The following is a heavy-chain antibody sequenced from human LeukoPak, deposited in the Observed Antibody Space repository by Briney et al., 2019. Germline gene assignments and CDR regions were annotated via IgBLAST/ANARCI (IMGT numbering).Heavy chain of an antibody. CDR1: GGTFSSYA. J-gene: IGHJ4*02. CDR2: IIPIFGTA. Sequence: SVKVSXKASGGTFSSYAISWVRQAPGQGLEWMGGIIPIFGTANYAQKFQGRVTITTDESTSTAYMELSSLRSEDTAVYYCAGGLRYFDWLLYDYWGQGTLVTVSS. V-gene: IGHV1-69*05. CDR3: AGGLRYFDWLLYDY. D-gene: IGHD3-9*01.